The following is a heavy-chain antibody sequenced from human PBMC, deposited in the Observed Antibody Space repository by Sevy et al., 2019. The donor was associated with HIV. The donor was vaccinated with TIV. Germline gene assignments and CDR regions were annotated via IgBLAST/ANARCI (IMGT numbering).Heavy chain of an antibody. CDR3: ARGVGYYNPFDL. D-gene: IGHD1-1*01. V-gene: IGHV3-11*01. CDR1: GFGFSDHH. J-gene: IGHJ4*02. Sequence: GGSLRLSCAVSGFGFSDHHMSWVRQAPGKGLEWVATIRSRGVTDYYLDSVKGRFTISRDNAHNSVSLKMTNLSADDTAVYYCARGVGYYNPFDLWGQGTLVTVSS. CDR2: IRSRGVTD.